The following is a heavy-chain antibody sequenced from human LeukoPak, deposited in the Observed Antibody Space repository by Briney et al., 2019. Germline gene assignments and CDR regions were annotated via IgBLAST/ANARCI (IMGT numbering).Heavy chain of an antibody. CDR2: IIPIFGTA. CDR3: ASGGGYSNSWYEQGFDP. D-gene: IGHD6-13*01. CDR1: GGTFSSYA. Sequence: ASVKVSCKASGGTFSSYAISWVRQAPGQGLEWMGGIIPIFGTANYAQKFQGRVTITADESTSTAYMELSSLRSEDTAVYYCASGGGYSNSWYEQGFDPRGQGTLVTVSS. V-gene: IGHV1-69*13. J-gene: IGHJ5*02.